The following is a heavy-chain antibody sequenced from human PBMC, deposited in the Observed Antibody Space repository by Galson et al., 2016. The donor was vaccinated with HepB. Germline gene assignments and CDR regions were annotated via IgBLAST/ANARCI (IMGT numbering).Heavy chain of an antibody. CDR1: GFSFSTHG. V-gene: IGHV3-33*01. CDR3: GRVMGRIEFGYLDY. Sequence: SLRLSCAASGFSFSTHGMNWVRQAPGRGLEWVAVIWYAGSDQYYADSVKGRFTISRDNSKSILYLQMNSLRADDTATYCCGRVMGRIEFGYLDYWGQGTQVTVAS. CDR2: IWYAGSDQ. J-gene: IGHJ4*02. D-gene: IGHD2-15*01.